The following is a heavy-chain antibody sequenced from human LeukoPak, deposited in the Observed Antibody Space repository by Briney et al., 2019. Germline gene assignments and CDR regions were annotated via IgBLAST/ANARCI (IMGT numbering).Heavy chain of an antibody. CDR1: GFTFSDYY. CDR2: ISSSGSTI. Sequence: GGSLRLSCAASGFTFSDYYMSWIRQAQGKGLEWVSYISSSGSTIYYADSVKGRFTISRDNAKNSLYLQMNSLRAEDTAVYYCARDSGITMMSSGAFDIWGQGTMVTVSS. D-gene: IGHD3-22*01. V-gene: IGHV3-11*01. CDR3: ARDSGITMMSSGAFDI. J-gene: IGHJ3*02.